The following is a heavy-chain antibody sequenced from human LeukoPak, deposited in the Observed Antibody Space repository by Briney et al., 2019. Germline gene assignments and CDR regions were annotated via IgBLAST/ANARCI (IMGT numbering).Heavy chain of an antibody. CDR1: GGSISSSSYY. V-gene: IGHV4-39*07. Sequence: SETLSLTCSVSGGSISSSSYYWGWIRQPPGKGLEWIGSIYYSGSTYYNASLKSRVTISVDTSKNQFSLKMSSLTAADTAVYYCARSTGYSYGLNDYWGQGTLVTVSS. J-gene: IGHJ4*02. D-gene: IGHD5-18*01. CDR2: IYYSGST. CDR3: ARSTGYSYGLNDY.